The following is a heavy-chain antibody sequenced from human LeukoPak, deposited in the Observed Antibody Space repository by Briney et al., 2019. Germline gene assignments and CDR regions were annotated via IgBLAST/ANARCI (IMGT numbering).Heavy chain of an antibody. CDR3: ARVEVGPTANFDY. V-gene: IGHV1-46*01. CDR1: GYTFSSHY. D-gene: IGHD1-26*01. CDR2: INPSTGIT. Sequence: ASVKVSCKASGYTFSSHYMHWVRQAPGQGLEWMGMINPSTGITTHAQKFQGRVTMTRYTSTSTVYMELSSLGSEDTAVFYCARVEVGPTANFDYWGQGTLVTVSS. J-gene: IGHJ4*02.